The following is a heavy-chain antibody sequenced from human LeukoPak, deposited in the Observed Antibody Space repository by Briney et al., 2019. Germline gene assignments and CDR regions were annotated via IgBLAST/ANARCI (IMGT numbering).Heavy chain of an antibody. CDR1: GDSISSSSYY. D-gene: IGHD1-1*01. CDR2: IYYSGST. J-gene: IGHJ5*02. CDR3: ARPVPSRLGWFDP. V-gene: IGHV4-39*01. Sequence: SETLSLTCTVSGDSISSSSYYWGWIRQPPGKGLEWIGSIYYSGSTYYNPSLKSRVSISVHTSKNQFSLKLRPVTAADTAVYYCARPVPSRLGWFDPWGQGTLVTVSS.